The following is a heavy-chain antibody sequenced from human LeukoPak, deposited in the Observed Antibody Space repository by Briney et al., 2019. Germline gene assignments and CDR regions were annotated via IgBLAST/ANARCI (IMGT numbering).Heavy chain of an antibody. CDR1: GGSISSSAYH. J-gene: IGHJ4*02. CDR3: ARRCSSTSCYVRGYDY. CDR2: IYYSGRT. D-gene: IGHD2-2*01. Sequence: PSETLSLTCTVSGGSISSSAYHWGWIRQPPGKGLEWIGSIYYSGRTFYNLSLKSRVTISVGTSKNQFSLNLRSVTAADTAVYYCARRCSSTSCYVRGYDYWGQGTLVTVSS. V-gene: IGHV4-39*01.